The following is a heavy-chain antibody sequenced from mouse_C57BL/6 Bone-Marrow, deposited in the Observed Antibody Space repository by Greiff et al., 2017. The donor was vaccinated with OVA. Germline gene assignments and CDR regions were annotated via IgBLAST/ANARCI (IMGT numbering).Heavy chain of an antibody. CDR2: INPGSGGT. D-gene: IGHD1-1*01. CDR3: ARRVLLRYWYFDV. V-gene: IGHV1-54*01. CDR1: GYAFTNYL. J-gene: IGHJ1*03. Sequence: QVQLQQSGAELVRPGTSVKVSCKASGYAFTNYLIEWVKQRPGQGLEWIGVINPGSGGTNYNEKFKGKATLTADKSSSTAYMQLSSLTSEDSAVYFCARRVLLRYWYFDVWGTGTTVTVSS.